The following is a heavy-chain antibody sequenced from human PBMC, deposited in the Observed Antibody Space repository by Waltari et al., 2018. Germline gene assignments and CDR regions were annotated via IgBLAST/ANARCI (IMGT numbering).Heavy chain of an antibody. D-gene: IGHD3-10*01. J-gene: IGHJ6*02. CDR1: GFSFDNYI. Sequence: QVQLVESGGGVVQPGGSMRLSCAASGFSFDNYIMHWVRQAPGKGLAWVAAIGFDGCNKYYGESVKGRITISRDNSKNTVDLEMSCLRAEDTAVYHCVRLGTGGGGHFFGMDVWGQGTTVTVSS. CDR2: IGFDGCNK. V-gene: IGHV3-33*01. CDR3: VRLGTGGGGHFFGMDV.